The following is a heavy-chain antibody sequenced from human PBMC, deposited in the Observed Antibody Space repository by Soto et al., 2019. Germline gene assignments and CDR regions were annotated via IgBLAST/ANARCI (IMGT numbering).Heavy chain of an antibody. Sequence: PSETLSLTCTVSGGSISSGGYYGSWIRQHPGKGLEWIGYIYYSGSTYYNPSLKSRVTISVDTSKNQFSLKLSSVTAADTAVYYCARGLSPFHFDYWGQGTLVTVSS. CDR2: IYYSGST. V-gene: IGHV4-31*02. J-gene: IGHJ4*02. CDR3: ARGLSPFHFDY. CDR1: GGSISSGGYY.